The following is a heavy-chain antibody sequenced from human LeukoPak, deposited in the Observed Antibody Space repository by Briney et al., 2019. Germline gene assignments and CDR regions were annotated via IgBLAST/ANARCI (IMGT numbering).Heavy chain of an antibody. CDR2: ISYDGSNK. CDR3: ARAPDSSSWRSFDY. D-gene: IGHD6-13*01. V-gene: IGHV3-30*03. J-gene: IGHJ4*02. Sequence: PGGSLRLSCAASGFTFSSYGMHWVRQAPGKGLEWVAVISYDGSNKYYADSVKGRFTISRDNSKNTPYLQMNSLRAEDTAVYYCARAPDSSSWRSFDYWGQGTLVTVSS. CDR1: GFTFSSYG.